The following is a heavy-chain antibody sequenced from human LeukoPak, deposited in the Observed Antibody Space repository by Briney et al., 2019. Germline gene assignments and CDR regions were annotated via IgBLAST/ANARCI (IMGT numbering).Heavy chain of an antibody. V-gene: IGHV3-21*01. J-gene: IGHJ4*02. CDR2: ISSSSTYI. CDR1: GFTFTNAW. Sequence: GGSLRLSCAASGFTFTNAWMSWVRQAPGKGLEWVSSISSSSTYIYYADSEKGRFTISRDNAKNSLYLQMNSLRGEDTAVYYCARESFSGWYDDDWGKGTLVTVSS. D-gene: IGHD6-19*01. CDR3: ARESFSGWYDDD.